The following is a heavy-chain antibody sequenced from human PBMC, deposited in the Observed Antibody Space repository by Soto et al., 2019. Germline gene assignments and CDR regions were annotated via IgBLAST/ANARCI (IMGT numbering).Heavy chain of an antibody. CDR1: GGSFSGYY. CDR2: INHSGST. Sequence: SETLSLTCAVYGGSFSGYYWSWIRQPPGKGLEWIGEINHSGSTNYNPSLKSRVTISVDTSKNQFSLKLSSVTAADTAVYYCARGPENYCIGGSCSTLDYWGQGTLVTVSS. J-gene: IGHJ4*02. CDR3: ARGPENYCIGGSCSTLDY. V-gene: IGHV4-34*01. D-gene: IGHD2-15*01.